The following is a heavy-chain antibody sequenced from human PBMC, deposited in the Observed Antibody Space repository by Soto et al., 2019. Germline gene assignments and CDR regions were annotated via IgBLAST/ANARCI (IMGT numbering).Heavy chain of an antibody. D-gene: IGHD6-13*01. CDR2: IYYSGST. Sequence: SETLSLTCTVSGGSVSSYYWSWIRQPPGKGLEWIGYIYYSGSTNYNPSLKSRVTISVDTSKNQFSLKLSSVTAADTAVYYGARSIVIAAAGTPGWFDPWGQGTLVTVSS. V-gene: IGHV4-59*08. CDR1: GGSVSSYY. J-gene: IGHJ5*02. CDR3: ARSIVIAAAGTPGWFDP.